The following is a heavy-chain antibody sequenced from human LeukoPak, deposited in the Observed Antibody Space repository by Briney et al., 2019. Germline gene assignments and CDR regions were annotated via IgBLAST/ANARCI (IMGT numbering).Heavy chain of an antibody. CDR2: ISWNSGSI. J-gene: IGHJ1*01. CDR1: GFTFDDYA. D-gene: IGHD1-26*01. Sequence: PGGSLRLSCAASGFTFDDYAMHWVRQAPGKGLEWVSGISWNSGSIGYADSVKGRFTISRDNAKNSLYLQMNSLRAEDTALYYCAKDIGYEVGGTFQHWGQGTLVTVSS. CDR3: AKDIGYEVGGTFQH. V-gene: IGHV3-9*01.